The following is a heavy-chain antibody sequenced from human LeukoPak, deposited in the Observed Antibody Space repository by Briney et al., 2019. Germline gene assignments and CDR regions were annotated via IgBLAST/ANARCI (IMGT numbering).Heavy chain of an antibody. V-gene: IGHV4-59*11. CDR3: ARFGVDYDMDV. Sequence: SETLSLTCSVSGGSISGHYWTWIRQPPGKGPEWIGQIHYTGKPDYNPSLKSRITISVDTSKNQVSLQVSSVTAADSAIYYCARFGVDYDMDVWGHGTTVTVFS. J-gene: IGHJ6*02. CDR1: GGSISGHY. CDR2: IHYTGKP. D-gene: IGHD3-16*01.